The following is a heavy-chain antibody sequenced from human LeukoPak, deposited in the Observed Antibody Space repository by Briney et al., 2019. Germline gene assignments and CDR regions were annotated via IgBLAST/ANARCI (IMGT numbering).Heavy chain of an antibody. J-gene: IGHJ6*03. CDR3: ASGVVPGLLFYYYYMDV. D-gene: IGHD2-2*01. CDR2: IYYSGST. V-gene: IGHV4-59*01. CDR1: GGSISSYY. Sequence: PSETLSLTYTVSGGSISSYYWSWIRQPPGKGLEWIGYIYYSGSTNYNPSLKSRVTISVDTSKNQFSLKLSSVTAADTAVYYCASGVVPGLLFYYYYMDVWGKGTTVTVSS.